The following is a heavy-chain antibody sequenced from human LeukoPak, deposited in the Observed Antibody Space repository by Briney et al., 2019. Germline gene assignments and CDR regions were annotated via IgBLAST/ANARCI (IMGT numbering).Heavy chain of an antibody. D-gene: IGHD6-19*01. Sequence: PSETLSLTCAVYGVSFSGYYWSWIRQPPGKGLEWIGEINHSGSTNYNPSLKSRVTISVDMSKNQFSMKLSSVTAADTAVYYCARTSGYSSGWYLYYYMDVWGKGTTVTVSS. CDR1: GVSFSGYY. J-gene: IGHJ6*03. V-gene: IGHV4-34*01. CDR3: ARTSGYSSGWYLYYYMDV. CDR2: INHSGST.